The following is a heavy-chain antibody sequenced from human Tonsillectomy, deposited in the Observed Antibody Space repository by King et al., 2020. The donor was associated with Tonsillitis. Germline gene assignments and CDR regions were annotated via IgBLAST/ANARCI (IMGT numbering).Heavy chain of an antibody. J-gene: IGHJ4*02. CDR2: IYWNDDK. D-gene: IGHD3-10*01. CDR1: GFSLSTSRVG. V-gene: IGHV2-5*01. CDR3: AHTFHGSGDFDD. Sequence: LTLKESGPTLVKPTQTLTLTCTFSGFSLSTSRVGVGWIRQPPGKALEWLAMIYWNDDKRYSPSLKSRLTITKDTSKNQVVLTMTNMDPVDTATYYCAHTFHGSGDFDDWGQGTLVTVSS.